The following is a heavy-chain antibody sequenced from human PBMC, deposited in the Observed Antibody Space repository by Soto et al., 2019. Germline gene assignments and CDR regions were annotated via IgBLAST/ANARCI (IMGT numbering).Heavy chain of an antibody. J-gene: IGHJ4*02. CDR2: IYYSGST. CDR3: ARLLVIDGCRDYSYYFDY. V-gene: IGHV4-39*01. Sequence: SETLSLTCTVSGVSIISSSYYWVLIRQPPGKGLEWIGSIYYSGSTYYNPSLKSRVTISVDTSKNQFSLKLSSVTAADTAVYYCARLLVIDGCRDYSYYFDYWGKGNLVTVYS. CDR1: GVSIISSSYY. D-gene: IGHD3-22*01.